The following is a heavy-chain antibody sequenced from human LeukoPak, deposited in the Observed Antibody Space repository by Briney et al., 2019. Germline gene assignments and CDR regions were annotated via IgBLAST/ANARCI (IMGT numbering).Heavy chain of an antibody. J-gene: IGHJ4*02. CDR3: AKYCGGDCYSGNY. CDR2: ISSSGSTI. Sequence: PGGSLRLXCAASGFTFSSYEMNWVRQAPGKVLEWVSYISSSGSTIYYADSVRGRFTISRDNAKNSLYLQMNSLRAKDTAVYYCAKYCGGDCYSGNYWGQGTLVTVSS. V-gene: IGHV3-48*03. D-gene: IGHD2-21*02. CDR1: GFTFSSYE.